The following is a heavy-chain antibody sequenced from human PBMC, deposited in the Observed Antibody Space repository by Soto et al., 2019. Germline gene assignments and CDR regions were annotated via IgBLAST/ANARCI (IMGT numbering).Heavy chain of an antibody. V-gene: IGHV1-8*01. J-gene: IGHJ6*03. Sequence: QVQLVQSGAEVKKPGASVKVSCKASGYTFTSYDINWVRQATGQGLEWMGWMNPNSGNTGYAQKFQGRVTMTRNTSISTAYMELSSLRSEDTAVYYCARGKRIMTTVTKLYYYYYMDVWGKGTTVTVSS. CDR2: MNPNSGNT. D-gene: IGHD4-17*01. CDR3: ARGKRIMTTVTKLYYYYYMDV. CDR1: GYTFTSYD.